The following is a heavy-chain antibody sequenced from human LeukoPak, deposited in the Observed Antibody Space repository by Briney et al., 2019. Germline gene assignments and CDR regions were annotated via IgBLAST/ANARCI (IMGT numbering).Heavy chain of an antibody. Sequence: ASVKVSCKASGYRFTDYYVHWVRQAPGQGLEWMAWINPNGCTTNYAQKFQGRVTMIRDTSISTAYMELSNLRSDDTAVYYCARTSDYYNYYFDYWGQGTPVTVSS. CDR2: INPNGCTT. CDR3: ARTSDYYNYYFDY. D-gene: IGHD4-11*01. V-gene: IGHV1-2*02. J-gene: IGHJ4*02. CDR1: GYRFTDYY.